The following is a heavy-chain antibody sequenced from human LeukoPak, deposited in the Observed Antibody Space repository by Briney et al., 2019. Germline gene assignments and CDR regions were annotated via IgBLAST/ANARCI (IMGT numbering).Heavy chain of an antibody. CDR1: GFTFSTFA. V-gene: IGHV3-23*01. CDR3: AKEIKFRAAAGGYFDY. CDR2: ISGSGGST. Sequence: PGGSLRLSCAASGFTFSTFAMNWVRQAPGKGLEWVSAISGSGGSTYYADSVKGRFTISRDNAKNTLYLQMNSLRADDTAVYYCAKEIKFRAAAGGYFDYWGQGTLVTVSS. J-gene: IGHJ4*02. D-gene: IGHD6-13*01.